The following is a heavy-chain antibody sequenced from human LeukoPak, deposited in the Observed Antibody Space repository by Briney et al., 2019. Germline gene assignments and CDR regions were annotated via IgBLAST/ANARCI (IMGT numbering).Heavy chain of an antibody. V-gene: IGHV3-48*03. Sequence: PGGSLRLSCAVSGFPLKFYEMNWVRQAPGKGLEWVSNIGSSGTTIYYADSVKGRFSISRDNAKSSLYLQMNSLIVEDTAVYYCALLAVASDFDYWGQGALVTVSS. D-gene: IGHD6-19*01. J-gene: IGHJ4*02. CDR2: IGSSGTTI. CDR3: ALLAVASDFDY. CDR1: GFPLKFYE.